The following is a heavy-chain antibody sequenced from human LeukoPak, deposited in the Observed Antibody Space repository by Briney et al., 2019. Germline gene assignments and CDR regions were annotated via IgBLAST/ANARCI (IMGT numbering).Heavy chain of an antibody. CDR2: ISCSGGST. CDR1: GFTFRSYA. V-gene: IGHV3-23*01. J-gene: IGHJ4*02. Sequence: GGSLRLSCSASGFTFRSYAMSLVRQAPGEGLEVVSAISCSGGSTYYADSVKGRFTISRDNSKNTLYLQMNSLRAEDTAVYYCAKDRDRGSSDFDYWGQGTLVTVSS. CDR3: AKDRDRGSSDFDY. D-gene: IGHD1-26*01.